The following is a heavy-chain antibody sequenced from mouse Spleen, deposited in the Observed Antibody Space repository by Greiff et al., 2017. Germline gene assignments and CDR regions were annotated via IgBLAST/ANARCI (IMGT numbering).Heavy chain of an antibody. D-gene: IGHD2-3*01. V-gene: IGHV5-4*01. Sequence: EVKLVESGGGLVKPGGSLKLSCAASGFTFSSYAMSWVRQTPEKRLEWVATISDGGSYTYYPDNVKGRFTISRDNAKNNLYLQMSHLKSEDTAMYYCARDRLGLLLYFDYWGQGTTLTVSS. CDR1: GFTFSSYA. CDR3: ARDRLGLLLYFDY. CDR2: ISDGGSYT. J-gene: IGHJ2*01.